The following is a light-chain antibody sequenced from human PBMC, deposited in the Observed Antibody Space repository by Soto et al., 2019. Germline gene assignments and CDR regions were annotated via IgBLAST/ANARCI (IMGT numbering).Light chain of an antibody. CDR1: SSDVGAYNY. J-gene: IGLJ3*02. CDR3: SSYATSSTWV. V-gene: IGLV2-14*01. CDR2: EVS. Sequence: QSVLTQPACVSGSPGQSITISCTGTSSDVGAYNYVSWYQQHPGKAPKLMIYEVSNRPSGVSNRFSGSKSGNTASLTISGLQSEDEADYYCSSYATSSTWVFGGGTKLTVL.